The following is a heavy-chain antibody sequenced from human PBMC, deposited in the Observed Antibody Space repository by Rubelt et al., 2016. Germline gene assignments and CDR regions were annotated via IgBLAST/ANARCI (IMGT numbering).Heavy chain of an antibody. CDR3: ARHAGDGGNSEDWFDP. J-gene: IGHJ5*02. D-gene: IGHD4-23*01. Sequence: EVQLVQSGAEVKKPGESLRISCKGSGYSFTSYWISWVRQMPGKGLEWMGRIDPSDSYTNYSPSSQGHVTSSADKSIITAYLQGSSLKASDTAMYYCARHAGDGGNSEDWFDPWGQGTLVTVSS. CDR2: IDPSDSYT. CDR1: GYSFTSYW. V-gene: IGHV5-10-1*01.